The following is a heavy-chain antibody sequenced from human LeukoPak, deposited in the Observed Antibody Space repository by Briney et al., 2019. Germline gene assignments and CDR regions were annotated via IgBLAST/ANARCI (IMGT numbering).Heavy chain of an antibody. CDR1: GFTFSNYN. V-gene: IGHV3-30-3*01. CDR2: ISYDGSNK. J-gene: IGHJ6*02. D-gene: IGHD5-12*01. Sequence: GGSLRLSCAASGFTFSNYNMNWVRQAPGKGLEWVAVISYDGSNKKYGDSVKGRFTISRDNSKNTLYLQMNSLRAEDTAVYYCASCLRYNGYDFLPLDYYGMDVWGQGTTVTVSS. CDR3: ASCLRYNGYDFLPLDYYGMDV.